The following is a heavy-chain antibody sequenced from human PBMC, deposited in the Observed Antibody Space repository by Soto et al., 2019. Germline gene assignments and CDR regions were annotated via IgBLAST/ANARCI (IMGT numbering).Heavy chain of an antibody. CDR1: GGSLSSYY. CDR3: ARHSRITIFEGWFDP. D-gene: IGHD3-3*01. Sequence: SETLSLTCTVSGGSLSSYYWSWIRQPPGKGLEWIGYIYYSGSTDYNPSLKSRVTISVDMSKNQLSLKLSSMTAADTAVYYCARHSRITIFEGWFDPWGQGTLVTVSS. V-gene: IGHV4-59*08. CDR2: IYYSGST. J-gene: IGHJ5*02.